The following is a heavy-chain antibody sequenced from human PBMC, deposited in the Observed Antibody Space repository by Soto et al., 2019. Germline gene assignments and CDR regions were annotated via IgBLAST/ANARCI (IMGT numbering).Heavy chain of an antibody. CDR2: IYYSGST. Sequence: HLQLPESCQGLVKPSETLSLTCIVSGGSISSSSYDWGWIRQPPGKGLEWIGSIYYSGSTYYKPSLKSRVTLSVDTSKNQSYLKLSSVTAADTAVSSCASLTADAFAYWCQGTLVTVSS. D-gene: IGHD6-13*01. J-gene: IGHJ4*02. CDR1: GGSISSSSYD. CDR3: ASLTADAFAY. V-gene: IGHV4-39*01.